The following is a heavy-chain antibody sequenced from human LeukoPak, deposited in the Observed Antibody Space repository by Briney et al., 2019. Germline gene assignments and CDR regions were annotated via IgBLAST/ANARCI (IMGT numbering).Heavy chain of an antibody. V-gene: IGHV1-69*13. Sequence: SVTVSCKASGGTFSSYAISWVRQAPGQGLEWMGGIIPIFGTANYAQKFQGRVTITADESTSTAYMELSSLRSEDTAVYYCARAPLEYCSSTSCWYFDYWGQETLVTVSS. CDR1: GGTFSSYA. CDR2: IIPIFGTA. J-gene: IGHJ4*02. D-gene: IGHD2-2*01. CDR3: ARAPLEYCSSTSCWYFDY.